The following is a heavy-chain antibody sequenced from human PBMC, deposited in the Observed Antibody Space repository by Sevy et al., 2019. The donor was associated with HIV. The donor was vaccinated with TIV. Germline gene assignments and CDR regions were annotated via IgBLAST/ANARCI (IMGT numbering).Heavy chain of an antibody. Sequence: SETLSLTCAVSGGSISSGGYSWSWIRQPPGKGLEGIGYIYHSGSTYYNPSLKSRLTISVDRSKNQFSLKLSSVTAADTAVYYCARLDSSGWSFDYWGQGTLVTVSS. CDR3: ARLDSSGWSFDY. J-gene: IGHJ4*02. D-gene: IGHD3-22*01. CDR1: GGSISSGGYS. CDR2: IYHSGST. V-gene: IGHV4-30-2*01.